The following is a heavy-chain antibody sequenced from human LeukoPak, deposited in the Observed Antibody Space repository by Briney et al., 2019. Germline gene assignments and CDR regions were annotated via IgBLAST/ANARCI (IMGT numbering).Heavy chain of an antibody. CDR2: IYHSGST. V-gene: IGHV4-38-2*02. CDR3: ARVITILRGAFDI. CDR1: GYSISSGYY. J-gene: IGHJ3*02. Sequence: PSETLSLTCTVSGYSISSGYYWGWIRQPPGKGLEWIGSIYHSGSTYYNLSLKSRVTISVDTSKNQFSLKLSSVTAADTAVYYCARVITILRGAFDIWGQGTMVTVSS. D-gene: IGHD3-9*01.